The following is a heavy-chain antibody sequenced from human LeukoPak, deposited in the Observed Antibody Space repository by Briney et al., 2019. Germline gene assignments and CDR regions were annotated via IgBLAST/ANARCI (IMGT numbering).Heavy chain of an antibody. V-gene: IGHV1-18*04. Sequence: ASVKVSCKASGYTFTGYYMHWVRQAPGQGLEWMGWISAYNGNTNYAQKLQGRVTMTTDTSTSTAYMELRSLRSDDTAVYYCAREEVGYCSSTSCYKADAFDIWGQGTMVTVSS. CDR1: GYTFTGYY. D-gene: IGHD2-2*02. J-gene: IGHJ3*02. CDR2: ISAYNGNT. CDR3: AREEVGYCSSTSCYKADAFDI.